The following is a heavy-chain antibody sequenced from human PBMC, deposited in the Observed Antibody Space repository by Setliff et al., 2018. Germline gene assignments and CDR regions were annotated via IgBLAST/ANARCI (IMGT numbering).Heavy chain of an antibody. CDR1: GGTFANKP. CDR2: IIPIFGTA. J-gene: IGHJ4*02. Sequence: ASVKVSCKASGGTFANKPISWVRQAPGQGLEWMGGIIPIFGTANYARKFQARILMAKDTSLNTVYVELSSLRSDDTATYYCARDGSAFFYQNWGQGSLVTVSS. V-gene: IGHV1-69*05. D-gene: IGHD1-26*01. CDR3: ARDGSAFFYQN.